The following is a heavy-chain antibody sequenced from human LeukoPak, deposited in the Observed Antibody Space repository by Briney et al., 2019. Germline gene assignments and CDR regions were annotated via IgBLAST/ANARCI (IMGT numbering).Heavy chain of an antibody. CDR2: ISGSGGST. Sequence: TGGSLRLSCAASGFTFSSYAMSWVRQAPGKGLEWVSAISGSGGSTYYADSVKGRFTISRDNSKNTLYLQMNSLRAEDTAVYYCAKRRYSSGWSPIDYWGQGTLVTVSS. J-gene: IGHJ4*02. V-gene: IGHV3-23*01. D-gene: IGHD6-19*01. CDR3: AKRRYSSGWSPIDY. CDR1: GFTFSSYA.